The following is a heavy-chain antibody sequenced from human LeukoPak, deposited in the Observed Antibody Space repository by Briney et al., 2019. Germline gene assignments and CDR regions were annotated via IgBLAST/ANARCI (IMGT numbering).Heavy chain of an antibody. CDR2: IYYSGST. Sequence: PSETLSVICTVSSGSIIRETHYLAWIRQPPGKGLDWIGFIYYSGSTYYNPSLKSRVTISVDTSKNQFSLKLSSVTAADTAVYYCAIHDRNAFDIWGQGTMVTVSS. V-gene: IGHV4-30-4*08. D-gene: IGHD1-14*01. J-gene: IGHJ3*02. CDR1: SGSIIRETHY. CDR3: AIHDRNAFDI.